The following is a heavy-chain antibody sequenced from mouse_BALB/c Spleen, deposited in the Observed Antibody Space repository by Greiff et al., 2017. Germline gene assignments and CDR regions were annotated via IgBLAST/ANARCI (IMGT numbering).Heavy chain of an antibody. CDR2: IYPGNSDT. D-gene: IGHD4-1*01. V-gene: IGHV1-5*01. CDR1: VYTLTSYW. Sequence: VQLQQSGTVLARPGASVKMSCKASVYTLTSYWMHWVKQRPGQGLEWIGAIYPGNSDTSYNQKFKGKAKLTAVTSTSTAYMELSSLTNEDSAVYYCTTGRVAWFAYWGQGTLVTVSA. J-gene: IGHJ3*01. CDR3: TTGRVAWFAY.